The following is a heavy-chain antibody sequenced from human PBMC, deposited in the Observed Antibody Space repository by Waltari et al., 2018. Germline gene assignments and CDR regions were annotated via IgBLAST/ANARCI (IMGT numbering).Heavy chain of an antibody. V-gene: IGHV4-38-2*02. CDR3: ARETTVADWYFDL. CDR1: GYSISSGYY. J-gene: IGHJ2*01. D-gene: IGHD4-17*01. Sequence: QVQLQESGPGLVKPSETLSLTCAVSGYSISSGYYWGWIRQPPGKVLEWIGSIYHSGSTYYNPSLKSRVTISVDTSKNQFSLKLSSVTAADTAVYYCARETTVADWYFDLWGRGTLVTVSS. CDR2: IYHSGST.